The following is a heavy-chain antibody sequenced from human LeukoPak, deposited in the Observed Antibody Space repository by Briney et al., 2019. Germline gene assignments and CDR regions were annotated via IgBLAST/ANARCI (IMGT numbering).Heavy chain of an antibody. D-gene: IGHD3-16*01. CDR3: ARGIDYQNYYYYGMDV. CDR2: MNPNSGNT. CDR1: GYTFTSYD. V-gene: IGHV1-8*01. Sequence: ASVKVSCKPSGYTFTSYDINWVRQATGQGLEWMGWMNPNSGNTGYAQKFQGRVTMTRNTSISTAYMELSSLRSEDTAVYYCARGIDYQNYYYYGMDVWGQGTTVTVSS. J-gene: IGHJ6*02.